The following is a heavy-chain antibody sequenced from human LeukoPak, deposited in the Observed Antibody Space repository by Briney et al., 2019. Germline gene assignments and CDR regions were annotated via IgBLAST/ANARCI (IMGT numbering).Heavy chain of an antibody. CDR2: ISYDGSNK. J-gene: IGHJ3*02. CDR1: GFTFSSYG. D-gene: IGHD3-9*01. V-gene: IGHV3-30*03. Sequence: GGSLRLSCAVSGFTFSSYGMHWVRQAPGKGLEWVAVISYDGSNKYYADSVKGRFTISRDNSKNTMYLQMNSLRADDAAVYYCARASSKQLAGYLPDGFDIWGQGTMVTVSS. CDR3: ARASSKQLAGYLPDGFDI.